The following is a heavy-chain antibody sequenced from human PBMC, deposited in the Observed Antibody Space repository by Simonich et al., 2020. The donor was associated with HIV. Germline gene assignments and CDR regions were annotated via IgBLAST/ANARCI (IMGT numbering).Heavy chain of an antibody. Sequence: EVQLLESGGGLVQPGGSLRLSCAASGFTFSSYARSWVRQAPGKVVVWVSAIRGSGGSTYYADSGKGRFTISRDNSKNTLYLQMNSLRAEDTAVYYCAKDRYYNFWSGYYDYWGQGTLVTVSS. CDR1: GFTFSSYA. CDR2: IRGSGGST. D-gene: IGHD3-3*01. V-gene: IGHV3-23*01. J-gene: IGHJ4*02. CDR3: AKDRYYNFWSGYYDY.